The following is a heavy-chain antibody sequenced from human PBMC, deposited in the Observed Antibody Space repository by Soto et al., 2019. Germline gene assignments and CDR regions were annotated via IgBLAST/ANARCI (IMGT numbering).Heavy chain of an antibody. Sequence: GGSLRLSCAASGFTFSSYAMHWVRQAPGKGLEWVAVISYDGSNKYYADSVKGRFTISRDNSKNTLYLQMNSLRAEDTAVYYCARDLRKRGSALDYWGQGTLVTVSS. V-gene: IGHV3-30-3*01. D-gene: IGHD4-17*01. CDR1: GFTFSSYA. J-gene: IGHJ4*02. CDR2: ISYDGSNK. CDR3: ARDLRKRGSALDY.